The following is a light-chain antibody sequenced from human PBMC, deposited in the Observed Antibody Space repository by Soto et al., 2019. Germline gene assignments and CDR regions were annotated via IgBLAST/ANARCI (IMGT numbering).Light chain of an antibody. V-gene: IGKV3-20*01. CDR2: GAS. Sequence: EVVLTQSPGTVSLSPGERATISCRASQSVSSSYLAWYQQKPGQAPRLLIYGASSRATGIPDRFSGSGSGTDFTLTISRLEPEDFAVYYCQQYGSSVYTFGQGTKLEIK. J-gene: IGKJ2*01. CDR1: QSVSSSY. CDR3: QQYGSSVYT.